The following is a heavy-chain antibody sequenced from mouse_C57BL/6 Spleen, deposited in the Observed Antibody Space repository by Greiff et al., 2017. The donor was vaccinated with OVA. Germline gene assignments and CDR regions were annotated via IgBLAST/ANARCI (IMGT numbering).Heavy chain of an antibody. J-gene: IGHJ4*01. Sequence: EVQLQESGGGLVKPGGSLKLSCAASGFTFSDYGMHWVRQAPEKGLEWVAYISSGSSTFYYADTVKGRFTISRDNAKNTLFLQMTSLRSEDTAMYYCARRSMDYWGQGTSVTVSS. CDR1: GFTFSDYG. CDR3: ARRSMDY. CDR2: ISSGSSTF. V-gene: IGHV5-17*01.